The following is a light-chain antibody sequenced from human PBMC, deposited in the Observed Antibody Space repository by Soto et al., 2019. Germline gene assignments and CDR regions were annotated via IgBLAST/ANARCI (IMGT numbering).Light chain of an antibody. J-gene: IGKJ4*01. CDR1: QSVLYSSNNKNY. V-gene: IGKV4-1*01. CDR3: QQYYSIPLT. CDR2: WAS. Sequence: DFVMTQSPDSLGVSLGERATINCKSSQSVLYSSNNKNYLAWYQQKPGQPPKLLISWASTRESGVPGRFSGSGSETDFTLTISSLQAEDVAIYYCQQYYSIPLTFGGGTKVDIK.